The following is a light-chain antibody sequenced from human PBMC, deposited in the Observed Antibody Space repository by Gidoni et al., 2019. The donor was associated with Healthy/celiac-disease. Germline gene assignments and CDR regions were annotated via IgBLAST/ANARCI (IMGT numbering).Light chain of an antibody. V-gene: IGKV3-20*01. CDR3: QQYGSSRWT. CDR1: QSVSSSY. CDR2: GAS. J-gene: IGKJ1*01. Sequence: ETVLTQSPGTLSLSPGASATLSCRASQSVSSSYLAWYQQKPGQAPRLLIYGASSRATGIPDRFSGSGSGTDFTLTISRLEPEDFAVYYCQQYGSSRWTFGQGTKVEIK.